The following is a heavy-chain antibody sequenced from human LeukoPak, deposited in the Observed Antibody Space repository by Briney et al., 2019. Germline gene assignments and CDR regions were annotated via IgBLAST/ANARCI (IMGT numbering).Heavy chain of an antibody. CDR3: ARKAAGLTLDF. J-gene: IGHJ4*02. D-gene: IGHD6-13*01. Sequence: GRSLRLSCAASGFTFSSYWMHWVRQAPGKGLVWVSRINSDGSSTNYADSVKGRFTISRGNAENTLYLQMNSLRAEDTAVYYCARKAAGLTLDFWGQGTLVTVSS. V-gene: IGHV3-74*01. CDR1: GFTFSSYW. CDR2: INSDGSST.